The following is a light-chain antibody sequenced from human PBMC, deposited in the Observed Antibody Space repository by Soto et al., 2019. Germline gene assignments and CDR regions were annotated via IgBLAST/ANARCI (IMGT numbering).Light chain of an antibody. CDR3: QQYKNWPL. CDR2: GAS. V-gene: IGKV3D-15*01. Sequence: TQSPDTLSLSPGERVTLSCGASESVANSHVAWYQQRRSLPPRLLIYGASNRATGIPDRLSGSGFGTEFTLTISSMKSEDFAVYYCQQYKNWPLFGQGTRLEIK. J-gene: IGKJ5*01. CDR1: ESVANSH.